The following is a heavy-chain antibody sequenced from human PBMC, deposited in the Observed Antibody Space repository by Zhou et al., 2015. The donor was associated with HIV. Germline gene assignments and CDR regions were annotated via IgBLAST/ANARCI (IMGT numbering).Heavy chain of an antibody. D-gene: IGHD2-15*01. CDR2: FDPEDGET. CDR1: GYTLTELS. Sequence: QVQLVQSGAEVKKPGASVKVSCKVSGYTLTELSMHWVRQAPGKGLEWMGGFDPEDGETIYAQKFQGRVTMTEDTSTDTAYMELSSLRSEDTAVYYCATAEPGVVVVAATFSPWFDPSGPGNPSVTVSS. J-gene: IGHJ5*02. CDR3: ATAEPGVVVVAATFSPWFDP. V-gene: IGHV1-24*01.